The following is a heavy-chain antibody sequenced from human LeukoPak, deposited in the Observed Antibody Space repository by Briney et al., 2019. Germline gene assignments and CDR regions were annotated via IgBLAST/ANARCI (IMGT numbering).Heavy chain of an antibody. CDR1: GVTFNGSG. V-gene: IGHV3-23*01. D-gene: IGHD6-13*01. CDR2: ISISGDST. Sequence: GGSLRLSCEASGVTFNGSGIHWVRQAPGKGLEWVSGISISGDSTYYADSVKGRFTISRDNSKNTLYLQMNSLRAEDTAVYYCATLSVAAADWDDDYWGQGTLLTVSS. CDR3: ATLSVAAADWDDDY. J-gene: IGHJ4*02.